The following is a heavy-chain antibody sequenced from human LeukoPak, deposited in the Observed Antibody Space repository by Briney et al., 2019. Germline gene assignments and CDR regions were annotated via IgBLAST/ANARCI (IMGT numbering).Heavy chain of an antibody. V-gene: IGHV3-23*01. CDR2: ISGSGGST. J-gene: IGHJ4*02. CDR1: GFTFSSYA. CDR3: ATDSRTYYYDSSGYYFDY. D-gene: IGHD3-22*01. Sequence: PGGSLRLSCAASGFTFSSYAMSWVRQAPGKGLEWVSAISGSGGSTYYADSVKGRFTISRDNSKNTLYLQMNSLRAEDTAVYYCATDSRTYYYDSSGYYFDYWGQGTLVTVSS.